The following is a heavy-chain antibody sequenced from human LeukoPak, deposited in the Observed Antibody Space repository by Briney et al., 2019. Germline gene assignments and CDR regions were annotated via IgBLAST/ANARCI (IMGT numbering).Heavy chain of an antibody. V-gene: IGHV1-69*04. J-gene: IGHJ6*02. CDR2: IIPILGIA. CDR1: GGTFSSYA. CDR3: ASEGTAMVTGRGHYYYGMDV. D-gene: IGHD5-18*01. Sequence: SVKVSCKASGGTFSSYAISWVRQAPGQGLEWMGRIIPILGIANYAQKFQGRVTITADKSTSTAYMELSSLRSEDTAVYYCASEGTAMVTGRGHYYYGMDVWGQGTTVTVSS.